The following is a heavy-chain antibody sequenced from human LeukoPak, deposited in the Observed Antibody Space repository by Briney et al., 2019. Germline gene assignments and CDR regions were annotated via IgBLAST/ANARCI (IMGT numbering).Heavy chain of an antibody. CDR1: GYSFTSYG. CDR2: ISAYNGNT. Sequence: VASVKVSCKASGYSFTSYGISWVRQAPGQGLEWMGWISAYNGNTNYAQKLQGRVTMTTDTSTSTAYMELRSLRSDDTAVYYCASSYYYDSSGYPQPEYIDYWGQGTLVTVSS. J-gene: IGHJ4*02. CDR3: ASSYYYDSSGYPQPEYIDY. D-gene: IGHD3-22*01. V-gene: IGHV1-18*01.